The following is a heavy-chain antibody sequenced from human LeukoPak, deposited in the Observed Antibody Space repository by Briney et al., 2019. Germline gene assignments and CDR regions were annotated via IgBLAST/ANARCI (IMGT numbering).Heavy chain of an antibody. Sequence: NSSETLSLTCTVSGGSINTYFWSWIRQPPGKGLEWIGYNYYSGSTNYNPSLKSRVTISVDTSKNKFSLKLSSVTAADTAVYYCARGVTGGWYGDFQHWGQGTLVTVSS. CDR1: GGSINTYF. CDR3: ARGVTGGWYGDFQH. J-gene: IGHJ1*01. V-gene: IGHV4-59*01. CDR2: NYYSGST. D-gene: IGHD6-19*01.